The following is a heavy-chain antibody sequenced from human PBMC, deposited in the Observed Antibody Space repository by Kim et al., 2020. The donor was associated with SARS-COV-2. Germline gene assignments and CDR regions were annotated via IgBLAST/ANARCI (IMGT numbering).Heavy chain of an antibody. D-gene: IGHD5-12*01. CDR1: GFTFRTFS. J-gene: IGHJ6*04. CDR2: ISAGGDFI. V-gene: IGHV3-23*01. CDR3: AKHIVTDTTYYGMDV. Sequence: GGSLRLSCTASGFTFRTFSMNWVRQAPGKGLEWVSSISAGGDFIYYADSVKGRFTSSRDNSKNTLYLQMNSLRAEDTAVYYCAKHIVTDTTYYGMDVWGKGTPVTVSS.